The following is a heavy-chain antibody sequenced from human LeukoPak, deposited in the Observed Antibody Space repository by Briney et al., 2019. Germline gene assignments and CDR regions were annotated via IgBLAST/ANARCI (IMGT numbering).Heavy chain of an antibody. Sequence: GGSLRLSCAASGFTFSSYSMNWVRQAPGKGLEWVSYISSSSSTIYYADSVKGRFTISRDNAKNSLYLQMNSLRAEDTAVYHCAELGITMIGGVWGKGTTVTISS. CDR2: ISSSSSTI. V-gene: IGHV3-48*01. D-gene: IGHD3-10*02. CDR3: AELGITMIGGV. CDR1: GFTFSSYS. J-gene: IGHJ6*04.